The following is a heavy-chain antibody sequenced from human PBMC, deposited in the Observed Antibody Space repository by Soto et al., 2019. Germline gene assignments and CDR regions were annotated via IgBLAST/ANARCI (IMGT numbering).Heavy chain of an antibody. CDR1: GGSISSGGYY. CDR3: ARTRASNYLYYMDV. CDR2: IYYTGST. V-gene: IGHV4-31*03. J-gene: IGHJ6*02. D-gene: IGHD1-7*01. Sequence: SETLSLTCTVSGGSISSGGYYWSWIRQHPGKGLGWIGYIYYTGSTNYNPSLKSRVTISVDTSKNQFSLNLSSVTAADTAVYYCARTRASNYLYYMDVWGQGTTVTVSS.